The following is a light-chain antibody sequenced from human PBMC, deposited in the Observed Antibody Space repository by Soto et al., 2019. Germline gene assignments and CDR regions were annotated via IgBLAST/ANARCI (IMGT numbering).Light chain of an antibody. V-gene: IGLV2-14*01. CDR2: EVN. J-gene: IGLJ1*01. CDR3: CSYTTGSTLV. CDR1: STDIGTYNQ. Sequence: QSVLTQPASVSGSPGQSITISCTGTSTDIGTYNQVSWYQQHPGRAPQLIIYEVNNRPSGVSNRFSGSKSGNTASLTISGLQAEDETDYYCCSYTTGSTLVFGTGTKVTVL.